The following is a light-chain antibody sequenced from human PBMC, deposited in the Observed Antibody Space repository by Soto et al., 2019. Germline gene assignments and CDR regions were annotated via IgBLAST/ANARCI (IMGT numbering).Light chain of an antibody. CDR3: QHYNSYSEA. CDR1: QSISRG. J-gene: IGKJ1*01. V-gene: IGKV1-5*01. CDR2: GAS. Sequence: DIQMTQSPSTLSASVGDRVTITCRASQSISRGLAWYQQKPGKAPKFLIDGASSLESGVPSRFSGSGSGTEFTLTISSLQPDDFATYYCQHYNSYSEAFGQGTKVDIK.